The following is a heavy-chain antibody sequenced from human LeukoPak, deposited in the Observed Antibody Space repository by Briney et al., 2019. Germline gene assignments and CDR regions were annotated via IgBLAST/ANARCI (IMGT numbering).Heavy chain of an antibody. CDR2: INHSGST. J-gene: IGHJ3*02. V-gene: IGHV4-34*01. CDR1: GGSFRGYY. D-gene: IGHD5-24*01. CDR3: AREEMATISDAFDI. Sequence: SQTLSLTCAVYGGSFRGYYWSWIRQPPGKSLECIGEINHSGSTNYNQSLKSRVTISVDTSKNQFSLKLSSVTAADTAVYYCAREEMATISDAFDIWGQGTMVTVSS.